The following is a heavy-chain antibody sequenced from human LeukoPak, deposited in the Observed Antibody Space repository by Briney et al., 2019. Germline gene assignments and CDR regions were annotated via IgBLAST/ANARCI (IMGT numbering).Heavy chain of an antibody. Sequence: PGGSLGLSCAASGFTFSSYGMHWVRQAPGKGLEWVAFIRYDGSNKYYADSVKGRFTISRDNSKNTLYLQMNSLSAEDTAVYYCAKDSSWYDDPVHFDYWGQGTLVTVSS. V-gene: IGHV3-30*02. CDR2: IRYDGSNK. CDR3: AKDSSWYDDPVHFDY. J-gene: IGHJ4*02. D-gene: IGHD6-13*01. CDR1: GFTFSSYG.